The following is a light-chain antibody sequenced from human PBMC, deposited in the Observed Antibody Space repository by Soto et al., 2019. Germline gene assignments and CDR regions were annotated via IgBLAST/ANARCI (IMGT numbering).Light chain of an antibody. Sequence: AIRMTQAPSSLSASPGDRVTITCRASQGISSYLAWYQQKPGKAPKLLIYAASTLQSGVPSRFSGSGSGTDFTLTISCLQSEDFATYYCQQYYSYPQTFGQGTKV. J-gene: IGKJ1*01. CDR1: QGISSY. CDR2: AAS. CDR3: QQYYSYPQT. V-gene: IGKV1-8*01.